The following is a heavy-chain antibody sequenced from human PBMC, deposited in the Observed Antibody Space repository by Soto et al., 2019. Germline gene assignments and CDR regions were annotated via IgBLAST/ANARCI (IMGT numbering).Heavy chain of an antibody. J-gene: IGHJ4*02. Sequence: SVKVSCKASGGTFSSYAISWVRQAPGQGLEWMGGIIPIFGTASYAQKFQGRVTITADESTSTAYMELSSLRSEDTAVYYCARRRSDYYDSSGYYYLSFEYWGQGTLVTVSS. CDR3: ARRRSDYYDSSGYYYLSFEY. CDR1: GGTFSSYA. D-gene: IGHD3-22*01. V-gene: IGHV1-69*13. CDR2: IIPIFGTA.